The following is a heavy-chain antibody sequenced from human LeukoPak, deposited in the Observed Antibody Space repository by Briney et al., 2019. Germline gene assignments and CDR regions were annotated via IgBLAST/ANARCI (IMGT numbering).Heavy chain of an antibody. D-gene: IGHD3-16*01. J-gene: IGHJ4*02. CDR1: GGSISSYY. Sequence: SETLSLTCTVSGGSISSYYWSWIRQPPGKGLEWIGYIYYSGSTNYNPSLKSRVTISVDTSKNQFSLKLSSVTAADTAVYYCAKQGATDLYYFDYWGQGTLVTVPS. V-gene: IGHV4-59*08. CDR2: IYYSGST. CDR3: AKQGATDLYYFDY.